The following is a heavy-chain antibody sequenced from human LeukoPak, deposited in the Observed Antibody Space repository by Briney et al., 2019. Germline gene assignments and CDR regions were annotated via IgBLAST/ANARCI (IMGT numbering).Heavy chain of an antibody. CDR3: ARIGGSGSYSGHYFDH. J-gene: IGHJ4*02. CDR2: ISIDGSVT. D-gene: IGHD3-10*01. CDR1: GFTFSTYW. V-gene: IGHV3-74*01. Sequence: GSLRLSCAASGFTFSTYWMHWVRRAPGKGLVWVMRISIDGSVTSYADYVKGRFTISRDNAKNTMYLQMNSLRAEDTAVYYCARIGGSGSYSGHYFDHWGQGTLVTVSS.